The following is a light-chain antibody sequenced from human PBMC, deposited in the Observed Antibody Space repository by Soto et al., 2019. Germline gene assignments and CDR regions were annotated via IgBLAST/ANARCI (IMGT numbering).Light chain of an antibody. Sequence: QSVLTQPASVSGSPGQSITISCTGTSSDVGGYNYVSWYQHHPGKAPKLLIYDVSNGPSGVSNRFFGSKSGNTASLTISGLQPEDEADYYRSSYTSSSTRVFGTGTKVTVL. J-gene: IGLJ1*01. CDR3: SSYTSSSTRV. CDR1: SSDVGGYNY. CDR2: DVS. V-gene: IGLV2-14*03.